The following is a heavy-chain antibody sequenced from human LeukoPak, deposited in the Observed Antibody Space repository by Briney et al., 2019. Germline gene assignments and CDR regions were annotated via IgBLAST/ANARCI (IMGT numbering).Heavy chain of an antibody. Sequence: SETLSLTCAVYGGSFSGYYWSWIRQPPGKGLEWIGEINHSGSTNYNPSLKSRVTTSVDTSKNQFSLKLSSVTAADTAVYYCARRTYCSGGSCHRQTNWFDPWGQGTLVTVSS. CDR2: INHSGST. D-gene: IGHD2-15*01. V-gene: IGHV4-34*01. CDR1: GGSFSGYY. J-gene: IGHJ5*02. CDR3: ARRTYCSGGSCHRQTNWFDP.